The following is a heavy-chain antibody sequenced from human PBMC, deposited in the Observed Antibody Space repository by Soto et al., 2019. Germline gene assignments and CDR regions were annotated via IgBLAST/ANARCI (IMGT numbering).Heavy chain of an antibody. V-gene: IGHV1-18*01. D-gene: IGHD3-9*01. Sequence: QVQLVQSGAEVKKPGASVKVSCKASGYTFTSYGISWVRQAPGQGLEWMGWISAYNGNTNYAQKLQGRVTMTTDTSTSKAYMELRSLRSDDTAVYYCARGGITIPLAGTDYYYMDVWGKGTTVTVSS. CDR1: GYTFTSYG. CDR3: ARGGITIPLAGTDYYYMDV. J-gene: IGHJ6*03. CDR2: ISAYNGNT.